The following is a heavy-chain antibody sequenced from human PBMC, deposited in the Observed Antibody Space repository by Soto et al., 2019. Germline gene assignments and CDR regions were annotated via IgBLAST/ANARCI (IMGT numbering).Heavy chain of an antibody. Sequence: GGSLRLSCVASGFTFSSYGMHWVRQAPGKGLEWVAIISYDGSNTYYADSVKGRFTISRDNSKNTLYLQMSSLRAEDTAVYYCARDNWNYVSAFDIWGQGTMVTVSS. CDR3: ARDNWNYVSAFDI. V-gene: IGHV3-30*03. J-gene: IGHJ3*02. D-gene: IGHD1-7*01. CDR2: ISYDGSNT. CDR1: GFTFSSYG.